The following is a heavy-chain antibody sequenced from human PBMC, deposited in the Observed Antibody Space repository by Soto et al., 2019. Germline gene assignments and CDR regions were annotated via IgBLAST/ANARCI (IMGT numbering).Heavy chain of an antibody. CDR2: ISAYNGNT. D-gene: IGHD2-15*01. CDR3: ARGGRPLLSPGDYGMDV. Sequence: QVQLVQSGAEVKKPGASVKVSCKASGYTFTSYGISWVRQAPGQGLEWMGWISAYNGNTNYAQKLQGRVTMTTDTPPSTAYMERRSLRSDDTAVYYCARGGRPLLSPGDYGMDVWGQGTTVTVSS. V-gene: IGHV1-18*01. J-gene: IGHJ6*01. CDR1: GYTFTSYG.